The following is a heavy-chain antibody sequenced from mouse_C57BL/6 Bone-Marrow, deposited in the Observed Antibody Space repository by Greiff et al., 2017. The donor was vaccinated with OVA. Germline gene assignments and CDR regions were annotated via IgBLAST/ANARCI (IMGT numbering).Heavy chain of an antibody. J-gene: IGHJ1*03. V-gene: IGHV5-9*01. CDR1: GFTFSSYT. CDR2: ISGGGGNT. Sequence: EVKVVESGGGLVKPGGSLKLSCAASGFTFSSYTMSWVRQTPEKRLEWVATISGGGGNTYYPDSVKGRFTISRDNAKNTLYLQMSSLRSEDTALYYCASPHYYGSSYWYFDVWGTGTTVTVSS. CDR3: ASPHYYGSSYWYFDV. D-gene: IGHD1-1*01.